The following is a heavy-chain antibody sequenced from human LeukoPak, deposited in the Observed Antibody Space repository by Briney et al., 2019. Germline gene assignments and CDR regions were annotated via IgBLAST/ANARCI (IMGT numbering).Heavy chain of an antibody. V-gene: IGHV3-64D*09. Sequence: GGSLRLSCSASGFTFSSFAMPWVRKAPGKGLEYFEAFSRTGGSPYYADSVKGRFTIPRDNPKNTLYLQMSSLRAEDTAVYLCVKDLRSDFMGVLSRYLSYWGQGTLVTVSS. CDR2: FSRTGGSP. CDR1: GFTFSSFA. CDR3: VKDLRSDFMGVLSRYLSY. J-gene: IGHJ4*02. D-gene: IGHD2/OR15-2a*01.